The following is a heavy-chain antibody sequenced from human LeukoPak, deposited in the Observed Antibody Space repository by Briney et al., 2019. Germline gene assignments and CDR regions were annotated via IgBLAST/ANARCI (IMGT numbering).Heavy chain of an antibody. CDR2: IIPILGIA. CDR3: ARDDPYCSGGSCQIDY. D-gene: IGHD2-15*01. Sequence: SVKVSCKASGGTFSSYAISWVRQAPGQGLEWMGRIIPILGIANYAQKFQGRVTITADKSTSTAYMELSSLRSEDTAVYYCARDDPYCSGGSCQIDYWGQGTLITVSS. CDR1: GGTFSSYA. V-gene: IGHV1-69*04. J-gene: IGHJ4*02.